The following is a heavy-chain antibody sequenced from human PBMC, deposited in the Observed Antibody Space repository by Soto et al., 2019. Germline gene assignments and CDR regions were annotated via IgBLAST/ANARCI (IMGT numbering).Heavy chain of an antibody. CDR1: GFTFNNAW. CDR2: IKSNTDGGTA. CDR3: ATDLKTGTERGKFDY. J-gene: IGHJ4*02. D-gene: IGHD1-1*01. Sequence: EVQLVESGGGLVKPGGSLRLSCAASGFTFNNAWMSWVRQAPGKGLEWVGRIKSNTDGGTADYAAPVKGRFTISRDDSKNTVYRQMNSLKTEDTAVYYCATDLKTGTERGKFDYWGQGTLVTVSS. V-gene: IGHV3-15*01.